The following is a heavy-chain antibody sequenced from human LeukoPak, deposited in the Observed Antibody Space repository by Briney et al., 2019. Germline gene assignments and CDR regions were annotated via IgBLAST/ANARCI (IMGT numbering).Heavy chain of an antibody. V-gene: IGHV4-59*01. J-gene: IGHJ5*02. CDR1: GGSINRYY. Sequence: SETLSLTCNVSGGSINRYYWNWIRQPPGKGLEWIGYIAYTGTTHYNPSLRSRVSMSIDTSTNHFSLSLTSVTAADTAVYYCARVDLEPTKRWFDPWGQGALVTVSS. CDR3: ARVDLEPTKRWFDP. CDR2: IAYTGTT. D-gene: IGHD1-14*01.